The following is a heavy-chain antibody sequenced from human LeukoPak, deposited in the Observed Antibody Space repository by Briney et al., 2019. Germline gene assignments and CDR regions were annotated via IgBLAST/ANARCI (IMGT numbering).Heavy chain of an antibody. CDR2: MNPNSGNI. CDR1: GYTFTSYD. D-gene: IGHD2/OR15-2a*01. V-gene: IGHV1-8*03. CDR3: ARGVLPYYYYYYMDV. Sequence: ASVKVSCKASGYTFTSYDINWVRQATGQGLEWMGWMNPNSGNIGYARKFQGRVTITRNTSISTAYMELSSLRSEDTAVYYCARGVLPYYYYYYMDVWGKGTTVTVSS. J-gene: IGHJ6*03.